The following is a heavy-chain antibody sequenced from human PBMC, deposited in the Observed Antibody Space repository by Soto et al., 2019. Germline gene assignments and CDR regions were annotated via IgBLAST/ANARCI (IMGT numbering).Heavy chain of an antibody. Sequence: SETLSLTCTVSGGSISSYYWSWIRQPPGKGLEWIGYIYYSGSTNYNPSLKSRVTISVDTSKNQFSLKLSSVTAADTAVYYCARVIDSSGLNWFDPWGQGTLVTVSS. J-gene: IGHJ5*02. D-gene: IGHD3-22*01. CDR2: IYYSGST. V-gene: IGHV4-59*01. CDR3: ARVIDSSGLNWFDP. CDR1: GGSISSYY.